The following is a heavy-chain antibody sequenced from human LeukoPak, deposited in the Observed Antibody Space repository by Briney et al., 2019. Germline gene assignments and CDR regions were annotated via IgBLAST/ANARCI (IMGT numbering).Heavy chain of an antibody. V-gene: IGHV1-69*10. CDR1: GGTFSSYA. CDR3: ARDLTPATYYYDSSGYFTPPFDY. CDR2: A. D-gene: IGHD3-22*01. Sequence: ASVKVSCKASGGTFSSYAISWVRQAPGKGLVANYAQKFQGRVTITADKSTSTAYMELSSLRSEDTAVYYCARDLTPATYYYDSSGYFTPPFDYWGQGTLVTVSS. J-gene: IGHJ4*02.